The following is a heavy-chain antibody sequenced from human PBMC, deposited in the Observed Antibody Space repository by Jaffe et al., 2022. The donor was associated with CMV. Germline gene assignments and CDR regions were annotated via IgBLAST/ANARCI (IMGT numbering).Heavy chain of an antibody. CDR1: GFTFSRYW. CDR2: IKQDGSEK. J-gene: IGHJ4*02. V-gene: IGHV3-7*01. CDR3: ATYGDYPYFDY. D-gene: IGHD4-17*01. Sequence: EVQLVESGGGLVQPGGSLRLSCAASGFTFSRYWMSWVRQAPGKGLEWVANIKQDGSEKNYVDSVKGRFTISRDNAKNSLFLQMSSLSADDTAVYYCATYGDYPYFDYWGQGTLVTVSS.